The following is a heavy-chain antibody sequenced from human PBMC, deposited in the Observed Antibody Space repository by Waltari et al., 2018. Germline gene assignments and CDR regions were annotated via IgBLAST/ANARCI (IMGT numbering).Heavy chain of an antibody. CDR2: IYHSGST. J-gene: IGHJ4*02. D-gene: IGHD3-22*01. V-gene: IGHV4-38-2*01. CDR1: GYSISSGYY. Sequence: QVQLQESGPGLVKPSETLSLTCAASGYSISSGYYWGWIRQPPGKGLEWIGSIYHSGSTYYNPSLKSRVTISVDTSKNQFSLKLSSVTAADTAVYYCARQSDSSGYCGYWGQGTLVTVSS. CDR3: ARQSDSSGYCGY.